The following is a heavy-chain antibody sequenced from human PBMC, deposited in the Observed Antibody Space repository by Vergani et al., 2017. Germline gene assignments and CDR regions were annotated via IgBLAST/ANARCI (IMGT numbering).Heavy chain of an antibody. CDR1: GFTFSSYW. Sequence: EVQLVESGGGLVQPGGSLRLSCAASGFTFSSYWMHWVRQAPGKGLVWVSRINSDGSSTSYADSVKGRFTISRDNAKNTLYLQMNSLRAEDTAVYYCARDELGYCSSTSCYAGPLAVWGQGTTVTVSS. V-gene: IGHV3-74*01. J-gene: IGHJ6*02. CDR3: ARDELGYCSSTSCYAGPLAV. D-gene: IGHD2-2*01. CDR2: INSDGSST.